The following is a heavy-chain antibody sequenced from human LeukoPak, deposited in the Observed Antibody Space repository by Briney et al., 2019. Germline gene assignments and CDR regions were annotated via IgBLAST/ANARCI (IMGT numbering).Heavy chain of an antibody. J-gene: IGHJ4*02. D-gene: IGHD3-22*01. V-gene: IGHV1-18*01. CDR3: ARDMEMFAYYYDSSGYPFDY. CDR2: ISAYNGNT. CDR1: GYTFTSYG. Sequence: ASVKVSCKASGYTFTSYGISWVRQAPGQGLEWMGWISAYNGNTNYAQKLQGRVTMTTDTSTSTAYVELRSLRSDDTAVYYCARDMEMFAYYYDSSGYPFDYWGQGTLVTVSS.